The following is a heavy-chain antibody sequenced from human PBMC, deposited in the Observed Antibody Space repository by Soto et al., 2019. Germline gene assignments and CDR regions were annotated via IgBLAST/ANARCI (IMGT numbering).Heavy chain of an antibody. D-gene: IGHD3-16*02. Sequence: GGSLRLSCAASGFTFSSYAMSWVRQAPGKGLEWVSAISGSGGSTYYADSVKGQFTISRDNSKNTLYLQMNSLRAEDTAVYYCAKDRMIAFGGVIVRYYFDYWGQGTLVTVSS. CDR2: ISGSGGST. CDR3: AKDRMIAFGGVIVRYYFDY. CDR1: GFTFSSYA. V-gene: IGHV3-23*01. J-gene: IGHJ4*02.